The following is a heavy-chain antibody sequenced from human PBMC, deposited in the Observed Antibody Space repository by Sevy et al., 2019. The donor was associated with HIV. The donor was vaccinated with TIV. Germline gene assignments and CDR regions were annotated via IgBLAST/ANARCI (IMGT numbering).Heavy chain of an antibody. Sequence: GGSLRLSCAASGFTFSSYAMHWVRQAPGKGLEWVAVISYDGSNKYYADSVKGRFTISRDNSKNTVYLQMNSLRAEDTAVYYCARDSNYYDSSGYYRGAAFDIWGQGTMVTVSS. J-gene: IGHJ3*02. CDR3: ARDSNYYDSSGYYRGAAFDI. D-gene: IGHD3-22*01. CDR2: ISYDGSNK. CDR1: GFTFSSYA. V-gene: IGHV3-30-3*01.